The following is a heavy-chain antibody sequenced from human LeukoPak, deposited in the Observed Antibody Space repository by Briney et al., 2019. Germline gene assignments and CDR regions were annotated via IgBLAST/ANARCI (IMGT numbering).Heavy chain of an antibody. V-gene: IGHV4-34*01. J-gene: IGHJ6*03. CDR3: ARVSFFRWAATLPSSYYYYMDV. CDR2: INHSGST. Sequence: PSETLSLTCAVYGGSFSGYCWSWIRQPPGKGLEWIGEINHSGSTNYNPSRKSRVTISVDTCKNQFSLKMRSVTAADTAVYYCARVSFFRWAATLPSSYYYYMDVGGKGTTVTISS. CDR1: GGSFSGYC. D-gene: IGHD2-15*01.